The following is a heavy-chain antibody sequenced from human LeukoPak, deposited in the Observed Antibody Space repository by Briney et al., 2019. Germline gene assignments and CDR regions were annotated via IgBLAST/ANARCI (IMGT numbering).Heavy chain of an antibody. V-gene: IGHV4-39*01. CDR2: IYYSGST. CDR1: GGSISSSSYY. D-gene: IGHD3-22*01. Sequence: SETLSLTCTVSGGSISSSSYYWGWIRQPPGKGLEWIGSIYYSGSTYYNPSLKSRVTISVDTSKNQFSLKLSSVAAADTAVYYCARRGYYDSSGRHAFDIWGQGTMVTVSS. CDR3: ARRGYYDSSGRHAFDI. J-gene: IGHJ3*02.